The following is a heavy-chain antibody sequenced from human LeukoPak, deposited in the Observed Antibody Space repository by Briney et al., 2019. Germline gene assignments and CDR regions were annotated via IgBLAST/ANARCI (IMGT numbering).Heavy chain of an antibody. V-gene: IGHV3-11*01. CDR1: GFTFNDYY. CDR2: INIGGTNT. Sequence: GGSLRLSCAASGFTFNDYYMSWIRQAPGKGLEWLSYINIGGTNTHYADSVKGRFTISRDNAKKSLYLEMNNLRAEDTAVYYCATDGAGFDTWGQGVLVNVSS. CDR3: ATDGAGFDT. J-gene: IGHJ5*02.